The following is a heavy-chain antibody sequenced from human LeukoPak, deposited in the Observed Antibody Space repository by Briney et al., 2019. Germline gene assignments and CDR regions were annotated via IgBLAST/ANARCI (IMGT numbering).Heavy chain of an antibody. D-gene: IGHD3-3*02. CDR3: AKDISLDP. Sequence: GRSLRLSCAASGFTFSSYGMHWVRQAPGKGLEWVAVISYDGSNKYYADSVKGRFTISRDNSKNTLYLQMNSLRAEDTAVYYCAKDISLDPWGQGTLVTVSS. V-gene: IGHV3-30*18. CDR2: ISYDGSNK. CDR1: GFTFSSYG. J-gene: IGHJ5*02.